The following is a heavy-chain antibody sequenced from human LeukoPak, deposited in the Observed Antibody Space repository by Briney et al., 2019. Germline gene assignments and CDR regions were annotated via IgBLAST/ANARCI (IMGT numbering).Heavy chain of an antibody. V-gene: IGHV4-59*01. CDR1: DDSIKSYF. Sequence: PSETLSLTCTVSDDSIKSYFWTWIRQSPGKGMEWIGYVFYSGSTSYNPSLRSRLTMSVDTSKSQFSLNLNSVTTADTAMYYCAREGPSERSLNYWGQGTLVTVSS. CDR3: AREGPSERSLNY. J-gene: IGHJ4*02. CDR2: VFYSGST. D-gene: IGHD1-26*01.